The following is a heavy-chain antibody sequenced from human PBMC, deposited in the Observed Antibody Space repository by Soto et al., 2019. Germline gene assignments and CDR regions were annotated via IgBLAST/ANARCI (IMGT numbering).Heavy chain of an antibody. J-gene: IGHJ4*02. CDR3: ARLYYDSSGYYQSPFDY. CDR2: IIPIFGTA. V-gene: IGHV1-69*13. D-gene: IGHD3-22*01. Sequence: GASVKVSCKASGGTFSSYAISWVRQAPGQGLEWMGGIIPIFGTANYAQKFQGRVTITADESTSTAYMELSSLRSEDTAVYYCARLYYDSSGYYQSPFDYWGQGTLVTVSS. CDR1: GGTFSSYA.